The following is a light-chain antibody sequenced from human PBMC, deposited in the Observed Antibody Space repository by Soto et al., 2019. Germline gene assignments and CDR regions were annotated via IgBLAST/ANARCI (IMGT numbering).Light chain of an antibody. J-gene: IGKJ1*01. CDR1: QSVRSDY. V-gene: IGKV3-20*01. Sequence: EIVLTPSPGTLSLSPGERATLSCMASQSVRSDYLAWYPQKPGQAPRLHIYGASTRATGIPDRFTGSGSGTDFTLTISRLEPEDFAVYYCQKYGSSPRKFGQGTKGDIK. CDR3: QKYGSSPRK. CDR2: GAS.